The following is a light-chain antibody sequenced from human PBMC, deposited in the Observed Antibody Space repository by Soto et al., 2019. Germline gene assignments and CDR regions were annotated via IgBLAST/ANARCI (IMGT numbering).Light chain of an antibody. J-gene: IGLJ2*01. CDR1: SSDVGGYNY. CDR2: EVS. CDR3: SSYTSSSTVV. V-gene: IGLV2-14*01. Sequence: QSALTQHASVSGSPGQSITISCTGTSSDVGGYNYVSWYQQHPGKAPKLMRYEVSNRPSGVSNRFSGSKSGNTASLTLSGLQAEDDADYYCSSYTSSSTVVFGGGTKLTVL.